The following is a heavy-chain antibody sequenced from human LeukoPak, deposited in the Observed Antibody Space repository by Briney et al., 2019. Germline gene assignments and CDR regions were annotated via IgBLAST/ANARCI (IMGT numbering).Heavy chain of an antibody. J-gene: IGHJ4*02. CDR1: GGSISGYY. CDR3: ARLVRGVVVPAAIPDY. V-gene: IGHV4-59*08. CDR2: INYSGST. D-gene: IGHD2-2*01. Sequence: NASETLSLTCTVSGGSISGYYWSWIRQPPGKGLEWIGYINYSGSTNYNPSLKSRVTISVDTSKNQFSLKLSSVTAADTAVYYCARLVRGVVVPAAIPDYWGQGTLVTVSS.